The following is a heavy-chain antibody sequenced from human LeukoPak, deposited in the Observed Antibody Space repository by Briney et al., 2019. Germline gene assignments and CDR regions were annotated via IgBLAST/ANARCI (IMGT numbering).Heavy chain of an antibody. CDR3: AREQGYYDSSGYYYFDY. CDR2: IKPSGGST. V-gene: IGHV1-46*01. CDR1: GYTFTSYY. Sequence: ASVKVSCKASGYTFTSYYMHWLRQAPGQGLEWMGIIKPSGGSTSYAQKFQGRVTMTRDTSTSTVYMELSSLRSEDTAMYFCAREQGYYDSSGYYYFDYWGQGTLVTVSS. D-gene: IGHD3-22*01. J-gene: IGHJ4*02.